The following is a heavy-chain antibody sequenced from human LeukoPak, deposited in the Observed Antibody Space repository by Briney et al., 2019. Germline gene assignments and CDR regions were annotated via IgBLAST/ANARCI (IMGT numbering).Heavy chain of an antibody. V-gene: IGHV3-7*03. D-gene: IGHD6-19*01. CDR1: GFYFRDHW. Sequence: GGPLRLSCAASGFYFRDHWMDWVRQAPGKGLEWVGHIKTDGSETYYLDSLKGRISISRDNTNNALYLQMNSLRVEDTAVYYCVKNDGWFHLAQWGQGTLVTVSS. J-gene: IGHJ4*02. CDR3: VKNDGWFHLAQ. CDR2: IKTDGSET.